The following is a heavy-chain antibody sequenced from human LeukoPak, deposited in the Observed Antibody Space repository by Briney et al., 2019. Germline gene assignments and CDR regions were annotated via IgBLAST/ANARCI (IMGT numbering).Heavy chain of an antibody. V-gene: IGHV4-59*01. D-gene: IGHD3-22*01. CDR1: GGSISSYY. Sequence: IPSETLSLTCTVSGGSISSYYWSWIRQPPGKGLEWIGYIYYSGSTNYNPSLKSRVTISVDTSKNQFSLKLSSVTAADTAVYYCAREIYYYDSSGYAPGAFDIWGQGTMVTVSS. CDR2: IYYSGST. J-gene: IGHJ3*02. CDR3: AREIYYYDSSGYAPGAFDI.